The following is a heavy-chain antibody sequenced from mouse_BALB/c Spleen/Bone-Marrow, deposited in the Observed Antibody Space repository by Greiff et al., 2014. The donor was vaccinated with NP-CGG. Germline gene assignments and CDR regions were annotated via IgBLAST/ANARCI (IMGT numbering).Heavy chain of an antibody. J-gene: IGHJ4*01. V-gene: IGHV5-4*02. D-gene: IGHD2-14*01. CDR2: ISYGGSYI. Sequence: EVMLVESGGGLVKPGGSLKLSCAASGFTFSDFYMYWVRQTPEKRLEWVATISYGGSYIYYPDSVKGRFTISRDDAKNNLYLQMSSLKSEDTAMYYCARDRGVQVYAMDYWGQGTSVTVSS. CDR1: GFTFSDFY. CDR3: ARDRGVQVYAMDY.